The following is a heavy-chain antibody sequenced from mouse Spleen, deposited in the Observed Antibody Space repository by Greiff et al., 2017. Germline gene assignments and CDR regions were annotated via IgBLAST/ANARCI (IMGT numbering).Heavy chain of an antibody. CDR2: INSDGGST. J-gene: IGHJ4*01. D-gene: IGHD1-2*01. CDR3: ARPLITTAYYAMDY. V-gene: IGHV5-2*01. CDR1: EYAFPSHD. Sequence: EVQLVESGGGLVQPGESLKLSCESYEYAFPSHDMSWVRKTPEKRLELVAAINSDGGSTYYPDTMERRFIISRDNTKKTLYLQMSSLRSEDTAFYYCARPLITTAYYAMDYWGQGTSVTVSS.